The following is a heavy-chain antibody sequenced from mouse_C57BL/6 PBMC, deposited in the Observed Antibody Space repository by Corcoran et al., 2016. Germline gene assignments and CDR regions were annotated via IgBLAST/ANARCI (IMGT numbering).Heavy chain of an antibody. D-gene: IGHD2-5*01. V-gene: IGHV9-3*01. CDR1: GYTFTTYG. Sequence: QIQLVQSGPELKKPGETVKISCKASGYTFTTYGMSWVKQAPGKGLKWMGWINTYSGVPTYADDFKGRFAFSLETSASTAYLQINNLKNEDTATYFCAIWYYSNSWFAYWGQGTLVTVSA. CDR2: INTYSGVP. CDR3: AIWYYSNSWFAY. J-gene: IGHJ3*01.